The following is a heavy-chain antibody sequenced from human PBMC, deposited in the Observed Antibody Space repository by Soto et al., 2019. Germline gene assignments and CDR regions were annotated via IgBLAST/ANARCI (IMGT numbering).Heavy chain of an antibody. J-gene: IGHJ4*02. Sequence: EVQLVGSGGGLVQPGGSLRLSWAPLGFTSVIHWMPWFRQGPGKGLGGVSRIDDGGVTSYADSVKGRFTVSRDNAKNTLYLQMNSLRAEDTAVYYCTTVFDNWGQGTLVTVSS. CDR2: IDDGGVT. CDR1: GFTSVIHW. CDR3: TTVFDN. V-gene: IGHV3-74*01.